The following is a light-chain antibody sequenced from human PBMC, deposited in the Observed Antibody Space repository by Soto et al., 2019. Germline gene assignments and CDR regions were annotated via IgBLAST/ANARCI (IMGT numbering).Light chain of an antibody. J-gene: IGLJ2*01. CDR1: SSDVGGYNY. Sequence: QSVLTQPASVSGSPGQSITISCSGTSSDVGGYNYVSWYQQHPGKAPKLIIYEVSYRPSGISNRFSGSTSGNTASLSISRLQAEAEADHYCTSYTVSGTVVFGGGTK. CDR2: EVS. CDR3: TSYTVSGTVV. V-gene: IGLV2-14*01.